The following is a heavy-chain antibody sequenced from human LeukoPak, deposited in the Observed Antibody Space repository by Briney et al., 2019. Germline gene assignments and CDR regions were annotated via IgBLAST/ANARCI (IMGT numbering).Heavy chain of an antibody. CDR3: ARDPYMNFFWSGPRPHYNWLGP. CDR1: GDSITNYC. J-gene: IGHJ5*02. CDR2: VNNNGAT. Sequence: PSETLRLTCTVSGDSITNYCWNWIRQSPGKGLEWIGYVNNNGATKHNPSLESRVTISINTSKSQFSLKLTSVTAADTAVYYCARDPYMNFFWSGPRPHYNWLGPWSPVALVTVSS. V-gene: IGHV4-59*01. D-gene: IGHD3-3*01.